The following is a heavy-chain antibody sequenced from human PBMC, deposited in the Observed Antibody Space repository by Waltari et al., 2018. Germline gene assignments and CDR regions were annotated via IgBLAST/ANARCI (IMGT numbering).Heavy chain of an antibody. CDR3: ARRSDYYDFDY. CDR2: IYPGDSDT. J-gene: IGHJ4*02. V-gene: IGHV5-51*01. CDR1: GYRFSSYR. Sequence: EVQLVQSGAEVKKPGESLKISCKGSGYRFSSYRSGWVRQMSGKGLEWMGVIYPGDSDTRYSQSFQGQVTISADKSINTAYLQWSSLKASDTAMYYCARRSDYYDFDYWGQGTLITVSS. D-gene: IGHD2-21*02.